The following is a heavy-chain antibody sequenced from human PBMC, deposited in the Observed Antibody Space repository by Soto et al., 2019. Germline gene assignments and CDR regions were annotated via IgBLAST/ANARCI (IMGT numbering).Heavy chain of an antibody. J-gene: IGHJ4*02. Sequence: QVQLVESGGGVVQPGRSLRLSCAASGFTFSSYGMHWVRQAPGKGLEWVAVIWYDGSNKYYADSVKGRFTISRDNSKNTLYLQMNGLRAEDTAVYYCARDVGGYSYGQDLDYWGQGNLVTVSS. D-gene: IGHD5-18*01. CDR1: GFTFSSYG. CDR2: IWYDGSNK. V-gene: IGHV3-33*01. CDR3: ARDVGGYSYGQDLDY.